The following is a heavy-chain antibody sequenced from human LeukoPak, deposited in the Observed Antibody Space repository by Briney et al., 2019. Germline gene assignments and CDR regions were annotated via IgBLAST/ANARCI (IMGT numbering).Heavy chain of an antibody. CDR2: IYPDDSDT. V-gene: IGHV5-51*01. CDR1: GYSFNSYW. D-gene: IGHD2-8*01. CDR3: ARRYCTNGVCYKDAFDI. Sequence: GESLKISCQGSGYSFNSYWIGWVRQLPGKGLEWMGIIYPDDSDTRYSPPFQGQASISADKSISTAYRQWSSLKASDSAMYYCARRYCTNGVCYKDAFDIWGQGTMVTVSS. J-gene: IGHJ3*02.